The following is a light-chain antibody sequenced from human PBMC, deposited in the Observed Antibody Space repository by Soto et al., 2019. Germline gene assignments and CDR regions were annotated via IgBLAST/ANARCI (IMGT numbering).Light chain of an antibody. CDR2: AVS. CDR3: CSYAGRV. CDR1: SSDVGGYNY. J-gene: IGLJ3*02. Sequence: QSALTQPRSVSGSPGQSVTISCTGTSSDVGGYNYVSWYQHHPGKAPKLMIYAVSKRPSGVPDRFSGSKSGNTASLTISGLQGEDEADYYCCSYAGRVFGGGTKLTVL. V-gene: IGLV2-11*01.